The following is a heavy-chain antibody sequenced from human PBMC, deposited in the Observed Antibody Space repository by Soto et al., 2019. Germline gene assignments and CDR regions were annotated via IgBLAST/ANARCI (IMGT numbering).Heavy chain of an antibody. J-gene: IGHJ5*02. Sequence: XGSLRLSCVASGFTFSNYNMNWVRQAPGKGLEWVSHISGTGVYIHYADAVKGRFIISRDNAKSSVYLQMNSLRAEDTAVYYCAREGALKPFSSWGQGALVTVSS. CDR1: GFTFSNYN. CDR3: AREGALKPFSS. V-gene: IGHV3-21*01. CDR2: ISGTGVYI.